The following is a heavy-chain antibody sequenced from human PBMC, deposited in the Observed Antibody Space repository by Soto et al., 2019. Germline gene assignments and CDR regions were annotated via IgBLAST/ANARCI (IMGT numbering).Heavy chain of an antibody. J-gene: IGHJ5*02. CDR1: GYKFTNFG. V-gene: IGHV1-18*01. D-gene: IGHD3-10*01. CDR2: NSPYNGDT. CDR3: ARGGVGVLGVSDWFDP. Sequence: QVQLVQSGAEVKKPGASVKVSCKTSGYKFTNFGITWVRQAPGQGLEWMGWNSPYNGDTNYAQKFQGRITMTTDASTTTVYMELRSLTSDDTAVYYCARGGVGVLGVSDWFDPWGQGTLLTVSS.